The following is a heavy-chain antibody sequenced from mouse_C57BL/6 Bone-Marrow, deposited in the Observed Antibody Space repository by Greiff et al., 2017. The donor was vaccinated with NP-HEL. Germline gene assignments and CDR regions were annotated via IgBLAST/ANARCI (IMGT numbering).Heavy chain of an antibody. V-gene: IGHV5-15*01. CDR2: ISNLAYSI. CDR3: ARQGGELGRYFDV. D-gene: IGHD4-1*01. J-gene: IGHJ1*03. Sequence: EVMLVESGGGLVQPGGSLKLSCAASGFTFSDYGMAWVRQAPRKGPEWVAFISNLAYSIYYADTVTGRFTISRENAKNTLYLEMSSLRSEDTAMYYCARQGGELGRYFDVWGTGTTVTVSS. CDR1: GFTFSDYG.